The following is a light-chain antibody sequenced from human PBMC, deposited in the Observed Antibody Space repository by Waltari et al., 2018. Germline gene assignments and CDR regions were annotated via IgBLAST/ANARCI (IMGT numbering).Light chain of an antibody. CDR1: SLRSYL. J-gene: IGLJ3*02. V-gene: IGLV3-19*01. Sequence: SSELTQDPAVSAALGQTVSITCPGYSLRSYLPSWYQQTPGQAPKLALYGKNKRPSGIPDRLSGSSSGNTAYLTIAATQAEDEADYYCSSRDISGNLLFGGGTRLAVL. CDR3: SSRDISGNLL. CDR2: GKN.